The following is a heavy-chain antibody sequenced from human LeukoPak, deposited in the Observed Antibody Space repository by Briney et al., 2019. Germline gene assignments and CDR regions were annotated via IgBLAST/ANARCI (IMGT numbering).Heavy chain of an antibody. D-gene: IGHD4-23*01. J-gene: IGHJ3*02. CDR2: IIPIFGTA. CDR1: GGTFSSYA. CDR3: ATPAPGNDAFDI. V-gene: IGHV1-69*06. Sequence: GASVKVSCKASGGTFSSYAISWVRQAPGQGLQWMGGIIPIFGTANYAQKFQGRVTITADTSTSTAYMELRSLRSDDTAVYYCATPAPGNDAFDIWGQGTMVTVSS.